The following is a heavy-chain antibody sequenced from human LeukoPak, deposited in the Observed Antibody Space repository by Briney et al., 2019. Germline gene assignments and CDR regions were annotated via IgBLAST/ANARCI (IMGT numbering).Heavy chain of an antibody. V-gene: IGHV3-21*01. CDR1: GFTFSSYS. CDR2: ISSLSNYI. CDR3: ARGGENSGFDY. D-gene: IGHD6-19*01. Sequence: GGSLRLSCAASGFTFSSYSMNWVRQAPGKGLEWVSSISSLSNYIYYADSVKGRFTISRDNAKNSLYLQMNSLRAEDTALYYCARGGENSGFDYWGQGTLVIVSS. J-gene: IGHJ4*02.